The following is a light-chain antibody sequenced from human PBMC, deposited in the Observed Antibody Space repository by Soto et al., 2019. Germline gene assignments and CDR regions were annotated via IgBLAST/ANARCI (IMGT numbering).Light chain of an antibody. CDR2: GAS. Sequence: EIVLPQSPGTLSLSPGERASLSCRASQSVGSNYLAWYQQKPGQAPRLLIYGASYRATGIQDKFSGGGSGTDFTLTISRLEPEDFAVYYCQQYGSLPWTFGQGTKVDIK. V-gene: IGKV3-20*01. CDR1: QSVGSNY. J-gene: IGKJ1*01. CDR3: QQYGSLPWT.